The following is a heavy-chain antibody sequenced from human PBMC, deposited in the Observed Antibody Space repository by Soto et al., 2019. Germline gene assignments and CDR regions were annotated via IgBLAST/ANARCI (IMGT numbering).Heavy chain of an antibody. CDR1: GFTFSSYA. Sequence: GSLRLSCAASGFTFSSYAMSWVRQAPGKGLEWVSAISGSGGSTYYADSVKGRFTISRDNSKNTLYLQMNSLRAEDTAVYYCAKDIVVVAATGYYYYGMDVWGQGTTVTVSS. D-gene: IGHD2-15*01. CDR2: ISGSGGST. CDR3: AKDIVVVAATGYYYYGMDV. V-gene: IGHV3-23*01. J-gene: IGHJ6*02.